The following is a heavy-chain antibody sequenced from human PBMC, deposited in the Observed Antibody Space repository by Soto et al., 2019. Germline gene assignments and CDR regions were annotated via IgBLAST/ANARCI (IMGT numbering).Heavy chain of an antibody. CDR1: GFTFSSYG. CDR2: ISYDGSNK. J-gene: IGHJ4*02. CDR3: ANGKGPFDY. Sequence: QVQLVESGGGVVQPGRSLRLSCAASGFTFSSYGMHWVRQAPGKGLEWVAVISYDGSNKYYADSVKGRFTISRDNSKNTLYLQMNSLGAEDTAVYYCANGKGPFDYWGQGTLVTVSS. V-gene: IGHV3-30*18.